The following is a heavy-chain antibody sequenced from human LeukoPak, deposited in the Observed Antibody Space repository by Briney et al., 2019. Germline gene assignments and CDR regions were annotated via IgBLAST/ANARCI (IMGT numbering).Heavy chain of an antibody. CDR3: GRGRGGYYFDY. CDR1: GFTFSSYS. Sequence: GGSLRLSCAASGFTFSSYSMNWVRQAPGKGLEWVSSISSSSSYIYYADSVKGRFTISRDNAKNSLYLQMNSLGAEDTAGVYCGRGRGGYYFDYWGQGTLVTVSS. CDR2: ISSSSSYI. J-gene: IGHJ4*02. D-gene: IGHD3-10*01. V-gene: IGHV3-21*01.